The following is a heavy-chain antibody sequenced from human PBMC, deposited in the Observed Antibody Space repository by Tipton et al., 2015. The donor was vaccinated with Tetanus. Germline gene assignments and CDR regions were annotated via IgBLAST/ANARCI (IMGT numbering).Heavy chain of an antibody. CDR2: SWYDGTDK. V-gene: IGHV3-33*01. D-gene: IGHD2-15*01. Sequence: SLRLSCAASGFIFSSYGIPWVRQAPGKGLEWVAVSWYDGTDKYYADSVKGRFTISRDNSKNTLYLQMNSLRAEDTAESYCAREAVCSGGSGLAGDGDIRGQGTQV. CDR3: AREAVCSGGSGLAGDGDI. CDR1: GFIFSSYG. J-gene: IGHJ4*02.